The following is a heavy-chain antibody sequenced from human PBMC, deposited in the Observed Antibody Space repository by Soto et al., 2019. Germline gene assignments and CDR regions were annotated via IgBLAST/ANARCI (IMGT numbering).Heavy chain of an antibody. CDR3: ARDLLRITGTRVNNWFDP. CDR1: GVTFSNYA. Sequence: GGSLRLSCAASGVTFSNYAIHWVRQAPGKGLEWVAVIASDGKDKRYADSVKGRFTISRDNSKNTLYLQMNSLRAEDTAVYYCARDLLRITGTRVNNWFDPWGQGTLVTVSS. V-gene: IGHV3-30*03. J-gene: IGHJ5*02. D-gene: IGHD1-7*01. CDR2: IASDGKDK.